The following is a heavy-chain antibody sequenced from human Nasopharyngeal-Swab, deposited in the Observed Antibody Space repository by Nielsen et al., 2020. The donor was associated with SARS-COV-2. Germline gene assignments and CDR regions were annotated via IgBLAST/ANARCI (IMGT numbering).Heavy chain of an antibody. CDR2: ISSSSSYI. CDR3: ARVSSSGWDRGYFDY. D-gene: IGHD6-19*01. Sequence: GGSLRLSCAASGFTFSSYSMNWVRQAPGKGLEWVSSISSSSSYIYYADSVKDRFTISRDNAKNSLYLQMNSLRAEDTAVYYCARVSSSGWDRGYFDYWGQGTLVTVSS. CDR1: GFTFSSYS. V-gene: IGHV3-21*01. J-gene: IGHJ4*02.